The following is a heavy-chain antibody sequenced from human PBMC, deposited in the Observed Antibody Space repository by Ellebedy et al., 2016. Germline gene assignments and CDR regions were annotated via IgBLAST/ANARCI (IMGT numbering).Heavy chain of an antibody. CDR2: INHSGST. CDR1: GGSFSGYY. J-gene: IGHJ2*01. CDR3: ARGGNWYFDL. Sequence: SETLSLXXAVYGGSFSGYYWSWIRQPPGKGLEWIGEINHSGSTNYNPSLKSRVTISVDTSKNQFSLKLSSVTAADTAVYYCARGGNWYFDLWGRGTLVTVSS. V-gene: IGHV4-34*01.